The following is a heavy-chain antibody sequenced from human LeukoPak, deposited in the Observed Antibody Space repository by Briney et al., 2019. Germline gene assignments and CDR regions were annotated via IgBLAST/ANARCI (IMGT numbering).Heavy chain of an antibody. CDR1: GGSFSGYY. Sequence: SETLSLTCAVYGGSFSGYYWNWIRQPPGMGLEWIGEINHSGSTNYSPSLKSRVTISVDTSKNQFSLKLSSVTAADTAVYYCAGRKYGSGVYYYHMDVWDKGTTVTISS. CDR2: INHSGST. D-gene: IGHD3-10*01. CDR3: AGRKYGSGVYYYHMDV. V-gene: IGHV4-34*01. J-gene: IGHJ6*03.